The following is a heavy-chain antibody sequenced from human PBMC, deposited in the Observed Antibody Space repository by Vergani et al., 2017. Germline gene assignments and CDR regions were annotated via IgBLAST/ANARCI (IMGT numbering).Heavy chain of an antibody. J-gene: IGHJ3*02. CDR3: ARWSDAELHPPTAENAFDI. D-gene: IGHD1-26*01. CDR2: IYPGDSDT. V-gene: IGHV5-51*01. Sequence: EVQLVQSGAEVKKPGESLKISCKGSGYSFTSYWIGWVRQMPGKGLEWMGIIYPGDSDTRYSPSFQGQVTISADKSISTAYLQWSSLKASDTAMYYCARWSDAELHPPTAENAFDIWGQGTMVTVSS. CDR1: GYSFTSYW.